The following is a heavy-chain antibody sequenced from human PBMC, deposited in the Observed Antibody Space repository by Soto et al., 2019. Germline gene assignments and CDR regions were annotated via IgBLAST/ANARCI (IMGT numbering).Heavy chain of an antibody. J-gene: IGHJ4*02. CDR2: INPKSGGT. CDR1: GYTFTGYY. CDR3: VGVPSVVVPKEGGYYFDF. V-gene: IGHV1-2*02. D-gene: IGHD2-2*01. Sequence: QVQLVQSGPDVKKPGASVSVSCKASGYTFTGYYVHWVRQAPGQGLEWMGWINPKSGGTHYAPKFQGRVTMTRETSINTAYLALSSLRSDDTAVYYCVGVPSVVVPKEGGYYFDFWGQGTLVTVSS.